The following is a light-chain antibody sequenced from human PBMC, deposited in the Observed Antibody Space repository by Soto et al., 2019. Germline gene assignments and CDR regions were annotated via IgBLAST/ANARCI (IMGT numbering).Light chain of an antibody. CDR2: GAS. CDR1: QTVSSTW. J-gene: IGKJ2*01. Sequence: ETVLTQSPGTLSLSPGERATLSCRASQTVSSTWLAWYQQKPGQPPRLLIYGASSRASGIPDRFSGSGSGTEFTLTISRLEPEDCAVYYCQQYGSSRYTFGQGTKLEIK. V-gene: IGKV3-20*01. CDR3: QQYGSSRYT.